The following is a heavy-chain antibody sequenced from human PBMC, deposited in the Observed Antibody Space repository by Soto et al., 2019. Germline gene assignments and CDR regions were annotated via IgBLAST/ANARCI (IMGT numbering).Heavy chain of an antibody. CDR3: AAGEPLNY. V-gene: IGHV3-33*01. Sequence: GSLRLSCAASGFTFSNYGMHWVRQAPGKGLEWVAIIWYDGSNKYYADSVKGRFTISRDNSKNTVYLQMNSLRAEDTAVYYCAAGEPLNYRGQGTLVTVS. CDR2: IWYDGSNK. J-gene: IGHJ4*02. D-gene: IGHD3-10*01. CDR1: GFTFSNYG.